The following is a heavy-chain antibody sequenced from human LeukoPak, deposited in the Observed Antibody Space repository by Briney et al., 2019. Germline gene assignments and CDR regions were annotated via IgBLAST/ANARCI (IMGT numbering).Heavy chain of an antibody. D-gene: IGHD2-21*02. Sequence: GASVKVSCKVSGYTLTELSMHWVRQAPGKGLEWMGGFDPEDGETIYAQKFQGRVTMTEDTSTDTAYMELSSLRSEDTAVYYCASGPTVVVTAMVLYYWGQGTLVTVSS. CDR3: ASGPTVVVTAMVLYY. CDR1: GYTLTELS. CDR2: FDPEDGET. V-gene: IGHV1-24*01. J-gene: IGHJ4*02.